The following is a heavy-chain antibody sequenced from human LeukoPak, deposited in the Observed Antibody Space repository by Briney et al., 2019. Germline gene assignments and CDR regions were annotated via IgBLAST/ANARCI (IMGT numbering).Heavy chain of an antibody. Sequence: GGSLRLSCAASGFTFSSSAMSWVRQVPGKGLEWVPGISASGGSTYYADSVRGRFTISRDNAKNTLYLQMDSLRVEDTAVYYCARDVGSAPFDYWGQGTLVTVSS. V-gene: IGHV3-23*01. CDR3: ARDVGSAPFDY. D-gene: IGHD6-25*01. CDR1: GFTFSSSA. CDR2: ISASGGST. J-gene: IGHJ4*02.